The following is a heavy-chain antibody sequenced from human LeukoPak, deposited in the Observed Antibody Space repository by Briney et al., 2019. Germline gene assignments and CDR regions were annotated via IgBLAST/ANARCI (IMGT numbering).Heavy chain of an antibody. V-gene: IGHV4-34*01. CDR1: GGSFSGYY. CDR3: ARGPHYDYVWGSYRYPSPFDY. J-gene: IGHJ4*02. Sequence: SETLSLTCAVYGGSFSGYYWSWIRQPPGKGLEWIGEINHSGSTNYNPSLKSRVTISVDTSKNQFSLKLSSVTAADTAVYYCARGPHYDYVWGSYRYPSPFDYWGQGTLVTVSS. D-gene: IGHD3-16*02. CDR2: INHSGST.